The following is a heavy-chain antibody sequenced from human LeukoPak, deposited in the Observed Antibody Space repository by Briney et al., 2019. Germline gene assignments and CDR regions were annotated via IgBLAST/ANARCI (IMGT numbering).Heavy chain of an antibody. CDR2: IYYSGST. D-gene: IGHD2-2*01. Sequence: SQTLSLTCTVSGGSISSGDYYWSWIRQPPGKGLEWIGYIYYSGSTYYNPSLKSRVTISVDTSKNQFSLKLSSVTAADTAVYYCARYCSSTSCYYYYGMDVWGQGTTVTVSS. J-gene: IGHJ6*02. CDR1: GGSISSGDYY. CDR3: ARYCSSTSCYYYYGMDV. V-gene: IGHV4-30-4*01.